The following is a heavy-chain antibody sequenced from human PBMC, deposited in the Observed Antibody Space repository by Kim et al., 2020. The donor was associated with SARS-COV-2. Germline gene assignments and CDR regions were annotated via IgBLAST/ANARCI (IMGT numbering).Heavy chain of an antibody. Sequence: SETLSLTCAVYGGSFSSYYWSWIRQPPGKGLEWIGEINHSGSTNYNPSLKSRVTISVDTSKNQFSLKLRSVTAADTAVYYCARKGLRIGFFNYWGQGTLVTVSS. CDR1: GGSFSSYY. CDR2: INHSGST. CDR3: ARKGLRIGFFNY. D-gene: IGHD3-16*01. V-gene: IGHV4-34*01. J-gene: IGHJ4*02.